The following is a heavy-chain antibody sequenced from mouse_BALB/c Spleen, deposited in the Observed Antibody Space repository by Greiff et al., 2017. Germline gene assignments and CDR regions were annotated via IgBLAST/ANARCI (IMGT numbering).Heavy chain of an antibody. V-gene: IGHV5-6*01. CDR2: ISSGGSYT. Sequence: EVQRVESGGDLVKPGGSLKLSCAASGFTFSSYGMSWVRQTPDKRLEWVATISSGGSYTYYPDSVKGRFTISRDNAKNTLYLQMSSLKSEDTAMYYCARELSVNAMDYWGQGTSVTVSS. D-gene: IGHD1-1*01. CDR3: ARELSVNAMDY. CDR1: GFTFSSYG. J-gene: IGHJ4*01.